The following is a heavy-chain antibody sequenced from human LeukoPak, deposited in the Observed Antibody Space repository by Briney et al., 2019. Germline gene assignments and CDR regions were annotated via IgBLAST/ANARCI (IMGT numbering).Heavy chain of an antibody. Sequence: SETLSLTXTVSGGSISSSSYYWGWIRQPPGKGLEWIGSIYYSGSTYYNPSLKSRVTISVDTSKNQFSLKLSSVTAADTAVYYCARPYYDSSGYYYPRTDDAFDIWGQGTMVTVSS. D-gene: IGHD3-22*01. V-gene: IGHV4-39*01. CDR3: ARPYYDSSGYYYPRTDDAFDI. J-gene: IGHJ3*02. CDR1: GGSISSSSYY. CDR2: IYYSGST.